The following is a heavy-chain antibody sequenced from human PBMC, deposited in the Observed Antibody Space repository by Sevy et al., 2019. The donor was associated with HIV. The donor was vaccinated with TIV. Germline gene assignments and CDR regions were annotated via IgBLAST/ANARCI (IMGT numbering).Heavy chain of an antibody. V-gene: IGHV1-69*06. D-gene: IGHD6-19*01. CDR2: IIPIFGTA. CDR3: ARGPSPRWTVEMADKGGYYYYYMDV. J-gene: IGHJ6*03. Sequence: ASVKVSCKASGGTFSSYAISWVRQAPGQGLEWMGGIIPIFGTANYAQKFQGRVTITADKSTSTAYMELSSLRSEDTAVYYCARGPSPRWTVEMADKGGYYYYYMDVWGKGTTVIVSS. CDR1: GGTFSSYA.